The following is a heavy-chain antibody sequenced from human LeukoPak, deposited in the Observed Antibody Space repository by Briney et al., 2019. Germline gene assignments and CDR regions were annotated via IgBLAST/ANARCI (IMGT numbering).Heavy chain of an antibody. J-gene: IGHJ4*02. CDR1: GFTFRLYV. D-gene: IGHD4-17*01. Sequence: PGGSLRPSCAASGFTFRLYVMTWVRQAPGKGLEWVSAITGSGGSIYYADSVRGRFTISRDNSKNTLYLQMSSLRAEDTAIYYCAHPSTPDYGGLDYWGQGTLVTVSS. V-gene: IGHV3-23*01. CDR3: AHPSTPDYGGLDY. CDR2: ITGSGGSI.